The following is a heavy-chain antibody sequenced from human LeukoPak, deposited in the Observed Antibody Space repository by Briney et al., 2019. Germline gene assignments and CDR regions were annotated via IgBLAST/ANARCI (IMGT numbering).Heavy chain of an antibody. Sequence: GASVKVSCKASGYTFTDYYMHWVRQAPGQGLEWMGWINPHSGGTDHAQKFQGRVTMTTDTSTSTAYMELRSLTSDDTAVYYCARDRSGYEGGDYWGQGTLVTVSS. CDR3: ARDRSGYEGGDY. CDR1: GYTFTDYY. CDR2: INPHSGGT. J-gene: IGHJ4*02. V-gene: IGHV1-2*02. D-gene: IGHD5-12*01.